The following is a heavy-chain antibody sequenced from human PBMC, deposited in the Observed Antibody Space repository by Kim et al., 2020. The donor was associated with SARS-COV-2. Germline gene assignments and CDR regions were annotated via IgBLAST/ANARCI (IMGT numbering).Heavy chain of an antibody. CDR2: ISSSSSTV. CDR3: ARCPLSMTMVRGMITTTLFDYYNMDA. J-gene: IGHJ6*02. V-gene: IGHV3-48*02. CDR1: GFNFNSYS. D-gene: IGHD3-10*01. Sequence: GGSLRLSCIVSGFNFNSYSMNWVRQAPGKGLEWVSYISSSSSTVYYAGSVRGRFTISRDNAKNSLFLQMNSLRDDDTAVYYCARCPLSMTMVRGMITTTLFDYYNMDAWGQGTTVTVSS.